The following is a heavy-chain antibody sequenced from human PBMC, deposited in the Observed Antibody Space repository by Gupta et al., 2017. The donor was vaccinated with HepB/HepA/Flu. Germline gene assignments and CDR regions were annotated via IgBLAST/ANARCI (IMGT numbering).Heavy chain of an antibody. CDR1: GGSFSGYY. CDR2: INHSGST. J-gene: IGHJ5*02. D-gene: IGHD6-13*01. Sequence: QVQLQQWGAGLLKPSETLSLTCAVYGGSFSGYYWSWIRQPPGKGLEWIGEINHSGSTNYTPSLKSRVTISVDTSKNQFSLKLSSVTAADTAVYYCARVGSSSWYAGAIGWFDPWGQGTLVTVSS. V-gene: IGHV4-34*01. CDR3: ARVGSSSWYAGAIGWFDP.